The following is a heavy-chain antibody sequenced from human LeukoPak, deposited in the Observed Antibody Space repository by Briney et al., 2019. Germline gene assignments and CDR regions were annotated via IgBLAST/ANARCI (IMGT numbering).Heavy chain of an antibody. V-gene: IGHV4-61*02. CDR3: ARDSGKQLVLVGPGYYYYMDV. CDR2: IYTSGST. D-gene: IGHD6-6*01. Sequence: SETLSLTCTVSGGSISSGSYYWSWIRQPAGKGLEWIGRIYTSGSTNYNPSLKSRVTISVDTSKNQFSLKLSSVTAADTAVYYCARDSGKQLVLVGPGYYYYMDVWGKGTTVTVSS. J-gene: IGHJ6*03. CDR1: GGSISSGSYY.